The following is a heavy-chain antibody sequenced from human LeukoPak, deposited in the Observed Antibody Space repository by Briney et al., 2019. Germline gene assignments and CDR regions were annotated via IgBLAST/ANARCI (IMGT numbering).Heavy chain of an antibody. V-gene: IGHV1-69*04. Sequence: GASVKVSCKASGGTFSSYAINWVRQAPGQGLEWMGRIIPILSITNYAQKFQGRVTITADKSTGTAYMELSSLRSEGTAVYYCARRAAEYYGMDVWGQGTTVTVSS. J-gene: IGHJ6*02. CDR1: GGTFSSYA. CDR3: ARRAAEYYGMDV. CDR2: IIPILSIT.